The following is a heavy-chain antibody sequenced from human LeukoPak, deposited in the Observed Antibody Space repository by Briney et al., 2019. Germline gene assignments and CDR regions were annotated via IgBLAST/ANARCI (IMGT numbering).Heavy chain of an antibody. CDR1: GFTFDDYA. D-gene: IGHD6-13*01. Sequence: GGSLRLSCAASGFTFDDYAMHWVRQAPGKGLEWVSGISWNSGSIGYADSVKGRFTISRDNAKNSLYLQMNSLRAEDTAVYYCAKEFSSSWYDYWGQGTLVTVSS. J-gene: IGHJ4*02. CDR3: AKEFSSSWYDY. CDR2: ISWNSGSI. V-gene: IGHV3-9*01.